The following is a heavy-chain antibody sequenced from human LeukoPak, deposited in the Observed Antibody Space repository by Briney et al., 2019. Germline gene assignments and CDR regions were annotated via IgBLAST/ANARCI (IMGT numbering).Heavy chain of an antibody. CDR1: GYTFTSYG. D-gene: IGHD5-12*01. V-gene: IGHV1-18*01. Sequence: ASVKVSCKASGYTFTSYGISWVRQAPGQGLEWMGWIGAYNGNTNYAQKLQGRVTMTTDTSTSTAYMELRSLRSDDTAVYYCASSGYSGYDFQFDYWGQGTLVTVSS. CDR2: IGAYNGNT. CDR3: ASSGYSGYDFQFDY. J-gene: IGHJ4*02.